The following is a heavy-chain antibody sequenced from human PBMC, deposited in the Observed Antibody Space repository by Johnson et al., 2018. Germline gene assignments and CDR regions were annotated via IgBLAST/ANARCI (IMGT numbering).Heavy chain of an antibody. Sequence: QVQLQESGPGLVKPSETLSLTCTVSSGSISSSYYWGWIRQPPGQGLEWIGSIYSSGTTYYNPSLKSRVTILLDTSTNQFSLNLTPCTAPDTAVYYCARVKSPVTTGSYYYMDVWCKGTTVTVSS. J-gene: IGHJ6*03. D-gene: IGHD4-11*01. V-gene: IGHV4-39*07. CDR2: IYSSGTT. CDR1: SGSISSSYY. CDR3: ARVKSPVTTGSYYYMDV.